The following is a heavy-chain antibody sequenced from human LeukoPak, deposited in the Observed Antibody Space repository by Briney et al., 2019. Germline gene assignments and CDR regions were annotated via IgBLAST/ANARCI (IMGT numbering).Heavy chain of an antibody. CDR1: GYDFSNYW. CDR3: ASQAEYWNV. CDR2: VHPGGSDT. D-gene: IGHD6-6*01. V-gene: IGHV5-51*01. Sequence: PGESLKISCKGSGYDFSNYWIGWVRQMPGKGLEWMGIVHPGGSDTRYSPSFQGQVTISADKSISTTYLQWSNLETSDTAMYYCASQAEYWNVWGQGTTVTVSS. J-gene: IGHJ6*02.